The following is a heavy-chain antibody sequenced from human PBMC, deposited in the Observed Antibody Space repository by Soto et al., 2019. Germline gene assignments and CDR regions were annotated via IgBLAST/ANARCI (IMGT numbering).Heavy chain of an antibody. Sequence: GGSLRLSCAASGFTFSSYAMSWVRQAPGKGLEWVSAISGSGGSTYYADSVKGRFTISRDNSKNTRYLQMNSLRAEDTAVYYCAKDREEVVGAIGGFDYWGQGTLVTVSS. J-gene: IGHJ4*02. D-gene: IGHD1-26*01. CDR1: GFTFSSYA. V-gene: IGHV3-23*01. CDR3: AKDREEVVGAIGGFDY. CDR2: ISGSGGST.